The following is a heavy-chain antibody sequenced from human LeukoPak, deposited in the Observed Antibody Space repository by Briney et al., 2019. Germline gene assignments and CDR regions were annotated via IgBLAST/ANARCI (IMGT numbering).Heavy chain of an antibody. CDR3: AREAGSSWFAY. J-gene: IGHJ4*02. CDR1: GFTFSSYW. V-gene: IGHV3-7*01. CDR2: IKQDGSQI. Sequence: PGGSLRLSCATSGFTFSSYWMSWVRRAPGKGLEWVANIKQDGSQIFYVDSVKGRFTISRDTAKNSLSLQMNSLRAEDTAVYYCAREAGSSWFAYWGQGTRVTVSS. D-gene: IGHD6-13*01.